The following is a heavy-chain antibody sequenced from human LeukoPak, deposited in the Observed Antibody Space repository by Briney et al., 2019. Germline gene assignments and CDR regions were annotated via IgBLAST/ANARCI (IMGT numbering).Heavy chain of an antibody. CDR2: IYYSGST. CDR3: ARLGTGPDSSAYHPDY. D-gene: IGHD3-22*01. CDR1: GGSISSYY. J-gene: IGHJ4*02. Sequence: SETLSHTCTVSGGSISSYYWSWIRQPPGKGLEWIGYIYYSGSTNYNPSLKSRVTISVDTSKNQFSLKLSSVTAADTAVYYCARLGTGPDSSAYHPDYWGQGTLVTVSS. V-gene: IGHV4-59*01.